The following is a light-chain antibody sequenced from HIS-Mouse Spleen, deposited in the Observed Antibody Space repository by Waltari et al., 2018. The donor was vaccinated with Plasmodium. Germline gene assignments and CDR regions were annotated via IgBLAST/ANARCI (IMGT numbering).Light chain of an antibody. V-gene: IGKV1-5*03. CDR3: QQYNSYSWT. Sequence: DIPITQSPSTLSASVGDRLTITCRASQSISSRLAWYQQKPGKAPKLLIYKASSLESGVPSRFSGSGSGTEFTLTISSLQPDDFATYYCQQYNSYSWTFGQGTKVEIK. CDR1: QSISSR. J-gene: IGKJ1*01. CDR2: KAS.